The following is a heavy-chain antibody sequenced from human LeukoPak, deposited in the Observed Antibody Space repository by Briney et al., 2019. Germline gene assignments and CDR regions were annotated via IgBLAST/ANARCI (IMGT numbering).Heavy chain of an antibody. D-gene: IGHD6-13*01. V-gene: IGHV3-21*01. CDR1: GFTFSSYS. CDR2: ISSSSSYI. Sequence: GGSLRLSCAASGFTFSSYSMNWIRQAPGKGLEWVSSISSSSSYIYYADSVKGRLTISRDNAKNSLYLQMNSLRAEDTAVYYCARMDTGIAAAASFDYWGQGTLVTVSS. J-gene: IGHJ4*02. CDR3: ARMDTGIAAAASFDY.